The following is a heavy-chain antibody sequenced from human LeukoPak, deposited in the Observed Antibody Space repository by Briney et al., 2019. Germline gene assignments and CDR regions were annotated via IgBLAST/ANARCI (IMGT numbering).Heavy chain of an antibody. J-gene: IGHJ5*02. CDR1: GYTFTSYG. CDR2: ISAYNGNT. CDR3: ARRDYYGSSGYYPSEEAPFDP. V-gene: IGHV1-18*01. D-gene: IGHD3-22*01. Sequence: ASVKVSCKASGYTFTSYGISWVRQAPGQGLEWMGWISAYNGNTNYAQKLQGRVTMTTDTSTSTAYMELRSLRSDDTAVYYCARRDYYGSSGYYPSEEAPFDPWGQGTLVTVSS.